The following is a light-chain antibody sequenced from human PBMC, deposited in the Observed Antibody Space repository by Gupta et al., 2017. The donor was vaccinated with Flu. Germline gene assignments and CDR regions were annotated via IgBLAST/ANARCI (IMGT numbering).Light chain of an antibody. CDR2: DAS. J-gene: IGKJ1*01. CDR1: QSVRSY. Sequence: IVLTQSPSTLYLSKGERSTLSCRASQSVRSYLDWYQQKPGQAPRLLIYDASKRANGFPARFSGSGFGTEFTLTISSREPEDFAVYYCQHRSSCPGAFGQGTKVEIK. CDR3: QHRSSCPGA. V-gene: IGKV3-11*01.